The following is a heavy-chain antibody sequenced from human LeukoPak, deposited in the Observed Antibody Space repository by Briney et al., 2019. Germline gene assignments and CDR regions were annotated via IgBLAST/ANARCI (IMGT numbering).Heavy chain of an antibody. CDR1: GGSISSGSYY. CDR2: IYTSGST. D-gene: IGHD4-23*01. Sequence: TSSETLSLTCTVSGGSISSGSYYWSWIRQPAGKGLEWIRRIYTSGSTNYNPSLKSRVTISVDTSKNQFSLKLSSVTAADTAVYYCARDRGYYGGNTGNWIDPWGQGTLVTVSS. J-gene: IGHJ5*02. V-gene: IGHV4-61*02. CDR3: ARDRGYYGGNTGNWIDP.